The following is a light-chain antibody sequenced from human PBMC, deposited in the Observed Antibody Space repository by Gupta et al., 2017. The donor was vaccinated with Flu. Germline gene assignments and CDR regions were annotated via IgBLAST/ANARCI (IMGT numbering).Light chain of an antibody. J-gene: IGKJ4*01. V-gene: IGKV1-33*01. CDR2: DAS. Sequence: DIQMTQSPSSLSASVGDSVTITCQASQDISNYLKWYQQKPGKAPKLLIYDASNLETGVPSRFSGSGSGTDFTFTISRLQPEDIATYYCQQYDNPALTFGGGTKVEIK. CDR3: QQYDNPALT. CDR1: QDISNY.